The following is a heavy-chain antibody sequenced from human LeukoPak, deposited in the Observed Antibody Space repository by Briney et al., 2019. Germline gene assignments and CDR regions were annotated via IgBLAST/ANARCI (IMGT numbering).Heavy chain of an antibody. CDR2: VRYDEGTK. CDR3: AKPEDSLEWLFDY. CDR1: GFTFSSYA. Sequence: GGSLRLSCAASGFTFSSYAMSWVRQAPGKGLEWVAFVRYDEGTKFYADSVKGRFTISRDNSKNTLYLQMNSLRAEDTAVYYCAKPEDSLEWLFDYWGQGTLVTVSS. D-gene: IGHD3-3*01. J-gene: IGHJ4*02. V-gene: IGHV3-30*02.